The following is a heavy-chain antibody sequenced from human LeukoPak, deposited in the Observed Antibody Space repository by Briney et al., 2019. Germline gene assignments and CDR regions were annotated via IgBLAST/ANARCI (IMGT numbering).Heavy chain of an antibody. D-gene: IGHD1-26*01. CDR2: ISSNGGST. Sequence: GGSLRLSCAASGFTSSSYAMHWVRQAPGKGLEYVSAISSNGGSTYYANSVRGRFTISRDNSKNTLYLQMGSLRAEDMAVYYCATSGSYYVPFDYWGQGTLVTVSS. CDR3: ATSGSYYVPFDY. CDR1: GFTSSSYA. J-gene: IGHJ4*02. V-gene: IGHV3-64*01.